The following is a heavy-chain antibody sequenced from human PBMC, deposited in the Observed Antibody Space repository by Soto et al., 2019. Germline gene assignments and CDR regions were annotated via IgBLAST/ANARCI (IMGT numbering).Heavy chain of an antibody. Sequence: GESLKISCKGSGYNFISYWIAWVRQMPGEGLEWMGIIYPGDPNTRYSPSFQGQVTISADKSINSVYLQWSSLKASDTATYYCARLGFNYDFLSGYYNVHHYYGIAVWGQGTTVTV. CDR1: GYNFISYW. J-gene: IGHJ6*02. V-gene: IGHV5-51*01. CDR3: ARLGFNYDFLSGYYNVHHYYGIAV. CDR2: IYPGDPNT. D-gene: IGHD3-3*01.